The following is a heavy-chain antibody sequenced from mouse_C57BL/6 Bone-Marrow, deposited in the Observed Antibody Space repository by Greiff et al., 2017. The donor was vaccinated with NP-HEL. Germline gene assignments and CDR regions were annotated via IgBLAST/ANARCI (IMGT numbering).Heavy chain of an antibody. CDR3: AREGDYYGSSYPFAY. CDR2: ISDGGSYT. D-gene: IGHD1-1*01. CDR1: GFTFSSYA. V-gene: IGHV5-4*01. J-gene: IGHJ3*01. Sequence: EVQRVESGGGLVKPGGSLKLSCAASGFTFSSYAMSWVRQTPEKRLEWVATISDGGSYTYYPDNVKGRFTISRDNAKNNLYLQMSHLKSEDTAMYYCAREGDYYGSSYPFAYWGQGTLVTVSA.